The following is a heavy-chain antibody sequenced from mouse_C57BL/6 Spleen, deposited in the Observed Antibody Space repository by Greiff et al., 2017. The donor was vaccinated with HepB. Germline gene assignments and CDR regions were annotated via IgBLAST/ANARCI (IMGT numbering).Heavy chain of an antibody. CDR3: ASANTRTDAMDY. Sequence: QVQLQQPGAELVKPGASVKMSCKASGYTFTSYWITWVKQRPGQGLEWIGDIYPGSGSTNYNEKFKSKATLTVDTSSSTAYMQLSSLTSEVSAVYYGASANTRTDAMDYWGQGTSVIVSS. V-gene: IGHV1-55*01. J-gene: IGHJ4*01. CDR2: IYPGSGST. CDR1: GYTFTSYW. D-gene: IGHD5-1-1*01.